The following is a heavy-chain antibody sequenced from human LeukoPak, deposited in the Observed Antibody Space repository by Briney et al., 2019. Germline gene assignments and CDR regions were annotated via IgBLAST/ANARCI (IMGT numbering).Heavy chain of an antibody. CDR1: GGSISSSSYY. CDR3: ARPVPAATHNWFDP. D-gene: IGHD2-2*01. V-gene: IGHV4-39*01. Sequence: SETLSLTCTVSGGSISSSSYYWGWIRQPPGKGLEWIGSIYYSGSTYYNPSLKSRVTISVDTSKNQFSLKLSSVTAADTAVYYCARPVPAATHNWFDPWGQGTLVTVSS. CDR2: IYYSGST. J-gene: IGHJ5*02.